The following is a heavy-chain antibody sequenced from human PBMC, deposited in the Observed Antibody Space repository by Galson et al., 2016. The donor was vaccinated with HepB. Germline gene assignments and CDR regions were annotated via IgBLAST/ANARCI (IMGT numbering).Heavy chain of an antibody. CDR2: IQQNGNEK. D-gene: IGHD6-19*01. V-gene: IGHV3-7*03. CDR1: GFTFTDFW. CDR3: VKVGSAIAVTGYFDN. Sequence: SLRLSCATSGFTFTDFWMTWVRQAPGKGLEWVANIQQNGNEKYYVDSVKGRFTISRDSTKNSLYLQMNSLRPEDTAIYYCVKVGSAIAVTGYFDNWGQGTLVTVSS. J-gene: IGHJ4*02.